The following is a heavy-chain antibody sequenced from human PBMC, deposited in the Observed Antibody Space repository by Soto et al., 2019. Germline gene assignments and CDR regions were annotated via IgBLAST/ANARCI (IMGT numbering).Heavy chain of an antibody. CDR2: IVVGSGNT. V-gene: IGHV1-58*01. Sequence: ASVKVSCKASGFTFTSSAVQWVRQARGQRLEWIGWIVVGSGNTNYAQKFQGRVTITRDTSAITAYMELSNLRSEDTAVYYCVRDWTHYDSSGPGDYWGQGTLVTVSS. CDR3: VRDWTHYDSSGPGDY. CDR1: GFTFTSSA. D-gene: IGHD3-22*01. J-gene: IGHJ4*02.